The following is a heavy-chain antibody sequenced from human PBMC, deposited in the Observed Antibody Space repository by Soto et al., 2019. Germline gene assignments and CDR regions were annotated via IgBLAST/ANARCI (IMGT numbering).Heavy chain of an antibody. CDR2: INFYGSTT. Sequence: EVQLVESGGGLVQPGGSLRLSCAASGFTFSSYWMHWVRQAPGKGLVWVSRINFYGSTTNYADFVKGQFTISRDNAKNTVYVQMNSLRAEDTAVYYCARGAGSAYYVDSWGQGTLVTVSS. D-gene: IGHD3-22*01. V-gene: IGHV3-74*01. CDR1: GFTFSSYW. J-gene: IGHJ4*02. CDR3: ARGAGSAYYVDS.